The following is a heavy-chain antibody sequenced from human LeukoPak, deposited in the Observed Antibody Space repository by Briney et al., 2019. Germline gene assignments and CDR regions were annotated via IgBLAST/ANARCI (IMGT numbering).Heavy chain of an antibody. CDR2: IYQSGNT. J-gene: IGHJ4*02. CDR1: GYSISSGCY. D-gene: IGHD3-10*01. Sequence: SETLSLTCTVSGYSISSGCYWGWIRQPPGKRLEYIGRIYQSGNTYYTPSLKSRVAISLDTSKNQFSLKLSSVTAADTAVYYCVRQLYYYGSGSPYYFDYWGQGTLVTVSS. CDR3: VRQLYYYGSGSPYYFDY. V-gene: IGHV4-38-2*02.